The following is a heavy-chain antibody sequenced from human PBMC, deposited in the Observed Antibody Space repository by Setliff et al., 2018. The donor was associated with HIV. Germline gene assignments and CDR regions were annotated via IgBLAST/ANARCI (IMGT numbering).Heavy chain of an antibody. D-gene: IGHD3-10*01. V-gene: IGHV4-59*11. CDR2: IYYTGST. J-gene: IGHJ4*02. CDR3: ARGRGVIKEKPFDE. CDR1: GASISSHY. Sequence: TLSLTCTVSGASISSHYWSWIRQPPLKGLEWIGYIYYTGSTNYYPSLKSRVTISVDTSKNQFSLRLSSVTAADTAVYYCARGRGVIKEKPFDEWGQGTLVTVSS.